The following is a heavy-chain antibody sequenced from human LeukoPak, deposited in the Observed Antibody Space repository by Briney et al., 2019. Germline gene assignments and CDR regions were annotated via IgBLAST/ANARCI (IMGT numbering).Heavy chain of an antibody. CDR3: ARGPNTSGNYRAFDI. CDR1: GGSISSRLYY. J-gene: IGHJ3*02. V-gene: IGHV4-39*07. Sequence: TSETLSLTCTVSGGSISSRLYYWAWIRQSPGKGLEWIGSIYYNGDTYYNPSLKSRVTISFDTSESQVSLRLSSVTAADTAIYYCARGPNTSGNYRAFDIWGQGTMVTVSS. D-gene: IGHD4-23*01. CDR2: IYYNGDT.